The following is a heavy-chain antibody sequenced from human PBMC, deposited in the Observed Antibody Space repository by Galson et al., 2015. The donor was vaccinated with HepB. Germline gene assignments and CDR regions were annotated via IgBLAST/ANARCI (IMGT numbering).Heavy chain of an antibody. CDR3: AADGGYGSPLYYYYHMHL. D-gene: IGHD5-12*01. CDR2: IVVGSGNT. CDR1: GFTFTSSA. Sequence: FCKASGFTFTSSAVQWVRQARGPRLEWIGWIVVGSGNTNYAQKFKERVTITRDMSTRTAYMELSSLRSQDTPLYYFAADGGYGSPLYYYYHMHLWLQATTVTVSS. V-gene: IGHV1-58*01. J-gene: IGHJ6*02.